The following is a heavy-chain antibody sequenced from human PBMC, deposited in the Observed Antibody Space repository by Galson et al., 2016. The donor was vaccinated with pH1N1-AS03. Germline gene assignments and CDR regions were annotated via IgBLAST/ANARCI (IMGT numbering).Heavy chain of an antibody. D-gene: IGHD3-3*01. Sequence: PALVKPTQTLTLTCTFSGFSLATNGKGVGWIRQPPGEALEWLALIYWNDDKRYSPSLKNRLTITKDTSKSQVALTLTNAYPVYTATYYCALTVYTIFGVVPPQPCYFDHWGQGSLVTVSS. J-gene: IGHJ4*02. CDR2: IYWNDDK. CDR3: ALTVYTIFGVVPPQPCYFDH. V-gene: IGHV2-5*01. CDR1: GFSLATNGKG.